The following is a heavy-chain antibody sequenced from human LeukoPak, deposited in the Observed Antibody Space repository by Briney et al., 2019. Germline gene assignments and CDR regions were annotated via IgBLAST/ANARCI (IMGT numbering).Heavy chain of an antibody. Sequence: YPGGSLRLSCAASGFTFSSYAMSWVRQAPGKGLEWVSAISGSGGSTYYADSVKGRFTISRDNSKNTLYLQMNSLRAEDTAVYYCAKDEGRSSSVHDCWGQGTLVTVSS. CDR2: ISGSGGST. J-gene: IGHJ4*02. D-gene: IGHD6-13*01. CDR1: GFTFSSYA. V-gene: IGHV3-23*01. CDR3: AKDEGRSSSVHDC.